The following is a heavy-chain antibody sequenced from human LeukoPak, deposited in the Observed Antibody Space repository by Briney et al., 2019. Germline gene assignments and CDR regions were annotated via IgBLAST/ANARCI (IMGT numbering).Heavy chain of an antibody. CDR2: IWYDGSNK. Sequence: PGGSLRLSCAASGFTFSSYGMHCVRQTPGKGLEWVAVIWYDGSNKYYADSVKGRFTISRDNSKNTLYLQMNSLRAEDTAVYYCARGGMGQGFYYGMDVWGKGPTVTVSS. CDR1: GFTFSSYG. V-gene: IGHV3-33*01. CDR3: ARGGMGQGFYYGMDV. D-gene: IGHD1-14*01. J-gene: IGHJ6*04.